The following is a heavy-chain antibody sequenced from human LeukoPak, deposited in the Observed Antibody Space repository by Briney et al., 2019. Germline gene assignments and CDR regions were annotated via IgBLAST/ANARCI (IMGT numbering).Heavy chain of an antibody. Sequence: GRSLRLSCAASGFTFSSYGMHWVRQAPGKGLEWVAVIWYDGSNKYYADSVKGRFTISRDNSKNTLYLQMNSLRAEDTAVYYCANAWIQKADYWGQGTLVTVSS. D-gene: IGHD5-18*01. CDR2: IWYDGSNK. J-gene: IGHJ4*02. V-gene: IGHV3-33*06. CDR3: ANAWIQKADY. CDR1: GFTFSSYG.